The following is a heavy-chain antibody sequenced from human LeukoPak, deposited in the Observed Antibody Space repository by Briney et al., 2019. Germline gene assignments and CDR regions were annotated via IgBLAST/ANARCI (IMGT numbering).Heavy chain of an antibody. Sequence: GASVKVSCKASGYTFTGYYMHWVRQAPGQGLEWMGWINPNSGGTNYAQKFQGRVTMTRDTSISTAYMELRSLRSDDTAVYYCARDRYPYYYDSSGYGFDYWGQGTLVTVSS. CDR1: GYTFTGYY. J-gene: IGHJ4*02. CDR2: INPNSGGT. D-gene: IGHD3-22*01. V-gene: IGHV1-2*02. CDR3: ARDRYPYYYDSSGYGFDY.